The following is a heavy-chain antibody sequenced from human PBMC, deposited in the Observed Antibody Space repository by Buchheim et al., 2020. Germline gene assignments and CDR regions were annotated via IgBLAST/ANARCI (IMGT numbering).Heavy chain of an antibody. CDR1: EFTFGSYT. Sequence: EGQLVESGGGLVKPGGSLRLSCAASEFTFGSYTMHWVRQAPGKGLEWVSSIRSSSSYIFYADSVKGRFTISRDNAKNSLFLQMTSLRVEDTAMYYCARDQDYAFWSGLGWFDPWGQGTL. J-gene: IGHJ5*02. V-gene: IGHV3-21*01. CDR3: ARDQDYAFWSGLGWFDP. CDR2: IRSSSSYI. D-gene: IGHD3-3*01.